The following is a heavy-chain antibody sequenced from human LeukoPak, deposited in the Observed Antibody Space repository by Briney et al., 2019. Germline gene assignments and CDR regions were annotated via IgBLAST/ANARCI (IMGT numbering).Heavy chain of an antibody. CDR3: ARDRNSVTGDYYYYMDV. Sequence: SETLSLTCTVSGGSISSYYWSWIRQPPGKGPEWIGYIYYSGSTNYNPSLKSRVTISVDTSKNQFSLKLSSVTAADTAVYYCARDRNSVTGDYYYYMDVWGKGTTVTVSS. V-gene: IGHV4-59*01. D-gene: IGHD7-27*01. CDR1: GGSISSYY. J-gene: IGHJ6*03. CDR2: IYYSGST.